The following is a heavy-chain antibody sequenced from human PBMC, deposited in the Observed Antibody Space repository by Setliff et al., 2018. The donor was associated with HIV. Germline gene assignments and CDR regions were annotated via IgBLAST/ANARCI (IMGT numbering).Heavy chain of an antibody. CDR3: ARPGGSYGDYGWYLRF. J-gene: IGHJ4*02. V-gene: IGHV1-69*05. CDR1: GGTFSSYA. CDR2: IIPIFGTA. D-gene: IGHD4-17*01. Sequence: SVKVSCKASGGTFSSYAISWVRQAPGQGLEWMGGIIPIFGTANYAQKFQGRVTITTDESTSTAYMELRSLRSDDTAMYYCARPGGSYGDYGWYLRFWGQGTLVTVSS.